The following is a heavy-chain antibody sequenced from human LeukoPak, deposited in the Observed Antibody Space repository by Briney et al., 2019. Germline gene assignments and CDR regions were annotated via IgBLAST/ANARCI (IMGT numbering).Heavy chain of an antibody. CDR3: ARGPAVYCSGGSCYSDYYYYMDV. D-gene: IGHD2-15*01. CDR1: GYSFNSQG. CDR2: INPSGGST. Sequence: ASVKVSCKASGYSFNSQGMNWVRQAPGQGLEWMGIINPSGGSTSYAQKFQGRVTMTRDMSTSTVYMELSSLRSEDTAVYYCARGPAVYCSGGSCYSDYYYYMDVWGKGTTVTVSS. V-gene: IGHV1-46*02. J-gene: IGHJ6*03.